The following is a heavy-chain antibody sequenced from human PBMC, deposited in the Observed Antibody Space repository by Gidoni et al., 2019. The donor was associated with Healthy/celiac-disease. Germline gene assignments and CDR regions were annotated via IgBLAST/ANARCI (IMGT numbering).Heavy chain of an antibody. V-gene: IGHV4-39*01. J-gene: IGHJ6*03. D-gene: IGHD6-6*01. CDR3: ARQGPESSIAAPLDVIIYYYYYYMDV. CDR2: IYYSGST. CDR1: GGSISSSSYY. Sequence: QLQLQASGPGLVKPSETLSLTCTVSGGSISSSSYYWGWIRQPPGKGLEWIGSIYYSGSTYYNPSLKSRVTISVDTSKNQFSLKLSSVTAADTAVYYCARQGPESSIAAPLDVIIYYYYYYMDVWGKGTTVTVTS.